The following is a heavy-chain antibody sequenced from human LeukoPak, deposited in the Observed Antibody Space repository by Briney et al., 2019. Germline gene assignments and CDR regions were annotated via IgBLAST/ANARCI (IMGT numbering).Heavy chain of an antibody. J-gene: IGHJ4*02. CDR3: AKIVLDGWYFDY. D-gene: IGHD3-3*01. Sequence: GGSLRLSCAASGFTFSSYAMSWVRQAPGKGLEWVSAISGSGGSTYYADSVKGRFTISRDNSKNTLYLQMNRLRAEDTAVYYCAKIVLDGWYFDYWGQGTLVTVSS. CDR1: GFTFSSYA. V-gene: IGHV3-23*01. CDR2: ISGSGGST.